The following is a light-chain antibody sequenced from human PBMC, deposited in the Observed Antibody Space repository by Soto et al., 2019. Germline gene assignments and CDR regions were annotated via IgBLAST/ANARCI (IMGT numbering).Light chain of an antibody. CDR1: QSVSNY. CDR3: QQYGISPFT. J-gene: IGKJ4*01. V-gene: IGKV3-20*01. Sequence: EIVMTQSPATLSVSPGERATLSCRASQSVSNYLAWYQQRPGQAPRLLIYGASSRATGIPDRFSGGGSETDFTLTISRLESEDSAVYYCQQYGISPFTFGGGTKVDI. CDR2: GAS.